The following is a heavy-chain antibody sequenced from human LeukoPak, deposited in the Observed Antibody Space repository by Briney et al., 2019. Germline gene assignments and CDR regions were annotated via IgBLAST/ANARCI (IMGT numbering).Heavy chain of an antibody. J-gene: IGHJ4*02. V-gene: IGHV4-61*02. CDR3: AATLLWFGELFGPYDY. CDR1: GGSISSGSYY. CDR2: IYTSGST. D-gene: IGHD3-10*01. Sequence: SETLSLTCTVSGGSISSGSYYWSWIRQPAGKGLEWIGRIYTSGSTNYNPSLKSRVTISVDTSKNQFSLKLSSVTAADTAVYYCAATLLWFGELFGPYDYWGQGTLVTVSS.